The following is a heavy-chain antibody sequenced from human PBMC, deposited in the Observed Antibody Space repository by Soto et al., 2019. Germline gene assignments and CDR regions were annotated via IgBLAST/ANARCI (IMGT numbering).Heavy chain of an antibody. CDR1: GYTFTNYD. V-gene: IGHV1-18*04. Sequence: QVHLVQAGAEVKKPGASVKVSCKASGYTFTNYDITWVRQAPGQGLEWMGWISGYNGDTNYAQKVQGRVTVTTDTSTSTGYMELRSLRPDDAAVYYCARGNSGSGYDYWGQGTLVTVSS. D-gene: IGHD3-10*01. CDR3: ARGNSGSGYDY. J-gene: IGHJ4*02. CDR2: ISGYNGDT.